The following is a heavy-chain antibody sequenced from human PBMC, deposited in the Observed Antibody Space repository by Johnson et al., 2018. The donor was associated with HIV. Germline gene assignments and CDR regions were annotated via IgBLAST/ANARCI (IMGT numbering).Heavy chain of an antibody. J-gene: IGHJ3*02. Sequence: VQLVESGGGLVQPGGSLRLSCAASGFTFSSYAMSWVRQAPGKGLEWVSYISSSGSTIYYADSVKGRFTISRDNAKNSLYLQMNSLRAEDTAVYYCARYHYYDSRLNDAFDIWGQGTMVTVSS. CDR1: GFTFSSYA. CDR2: ISSSGSTI. CDR3: ARYHYYDSRLNDAFDI. D-gene: IGHD3-22*01. V-gene: IGHV3-48*04.